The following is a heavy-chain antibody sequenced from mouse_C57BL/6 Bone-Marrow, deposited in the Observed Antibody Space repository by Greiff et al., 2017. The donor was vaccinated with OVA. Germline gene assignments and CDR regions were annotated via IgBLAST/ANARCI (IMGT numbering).Heavy chain of an antibody. CDR3: ARQRPGGMDY. Sequence: EVKLMESGGDLVKPGGSLKLSCAASGFTFSSYGMSWVRQTPDKRLEWVATISSGGSYTYYPDSVKGRFTISRDNAKNTLYLQMSSLKSEDAAMYYCARQRPGGMDYWGQGTSVTVSS. J-gene: IGHJ4*01. CDR1: GFTFSSYG. V-gene: IGHV5-6*01. CDR2: ISSGGSYT.